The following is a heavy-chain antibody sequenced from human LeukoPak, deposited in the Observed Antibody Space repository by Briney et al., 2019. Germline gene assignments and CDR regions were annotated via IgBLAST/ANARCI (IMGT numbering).Heavy chain of an antibody. J-gene: IGHJ4*02. CDR2: IKQDGSEK. V-gene: IGHV3-7*02. CDR1: GFTFSSYW. CDR3: ARALGFDSSGYSACPY. Sequence: GGSLRLSCAASGFTFSSYWMSWVRQAPGKGLEWVANIKQDGSEKYYVDSVKGRFTISRDNAKNSPYLQMNSLRAEDTAVYYCARALGFDSSGYSACPYWGQGTLVTVSS. D-gene: IGHD3-22*01.